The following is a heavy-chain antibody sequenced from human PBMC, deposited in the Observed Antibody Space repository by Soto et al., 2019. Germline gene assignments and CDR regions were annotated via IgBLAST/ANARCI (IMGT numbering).Heavy chain of an antibody. CDR1: GGSITSRNYY. CDR2: IYYSGST. Sequence: QLQLQESGPGLVKPSETLSLTCTVSGGSITSRNYYWGWIRQPPGKGLEWIGNIYYSGSTSYNPSLKSRVTLSVDTSKNQLSLRLSSVTAADTAVYYCARQNPLSGYGYCLGGYDFDSWGQGTLVTVSS. D-gene: IGHD3-22*01. CDR3: ARQNPLSGYGYCLGGYDFDS. V-gene: IGHV4-39*01. J-gene: IGHJ4*02.